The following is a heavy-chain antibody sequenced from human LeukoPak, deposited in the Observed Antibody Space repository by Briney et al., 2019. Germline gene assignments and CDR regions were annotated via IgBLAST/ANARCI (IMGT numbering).Heavy chain of an antibody. CDR1: GFTFSSYS. V-gene: IGHV3-21*01. CDR2: ISSSSAYI. J-gene: IGHJ4*02. D-gene: IGHD5-12*01. Sequence: GGSLRLSRAASGFTFSSYSMNWVRQAPGKGLEWVSSISSSSAYIYYADSMKGRFTISRDNAKSSLFLQMNSLRAEDTAVYYCARAGNSAYKSGGDYWGQGTLVTVSS. CDR3: ARAGNSAYKSGGDY.